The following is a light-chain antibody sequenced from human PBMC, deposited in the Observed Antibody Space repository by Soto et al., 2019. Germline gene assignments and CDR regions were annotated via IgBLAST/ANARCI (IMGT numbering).Light chain of an antibody. CDR1: QGVNTY. CDR3: QYYGSSPRVT. V-gene: IGKV3-15*01. J-gene: IGKJ3*01. Sequence: EIVMTQSPATLSVSPGERATLFCRASQGVNTYLAWYQQKPGQAPRLLIYGPSTRATGIPARFSGSGSGTEFTLTITRLEPEDFAIYYCQYYGSSPRVTFGPGTQVVLK. CDR2: GPS.